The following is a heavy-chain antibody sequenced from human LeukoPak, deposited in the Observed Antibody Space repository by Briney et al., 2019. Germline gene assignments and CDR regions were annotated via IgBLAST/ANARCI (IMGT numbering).Heavy chain of an antibody. Sequence: GGSLRLSCAASGFTFSSYAMSWVRQAPGKGLEWVSAISGSGGSTYYADSVKGRFTISRYNSKNTLYLQMNSLRAEDTAVYYCAKDAHDDILTGYHFDYWGQGTLVTVSS. CDR2: ISGSGGST. J-gene: IGHJ4*02. V-gene: IGHV3-23*01. CDR3: AKDAHDDILTGYHFDY. D-gene: IGHD3-9*01. CDR1: GFTFSSYA.